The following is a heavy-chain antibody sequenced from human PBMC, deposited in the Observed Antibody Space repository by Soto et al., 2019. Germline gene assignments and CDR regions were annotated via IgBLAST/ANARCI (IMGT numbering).Heavy chain of an antibody. J-gene: IGHJ5*02. D-gene: IGHD6-13*01. CDR3: ARDQTGITTAGGGRIDR. CDR1: GFTFSTHA. Sequence: QVQLVESGGGVVQPGRSLRLSCAASGFTFSTHAMHWVRQAPGKGLECVAIVSFDGSNKYYADSVKGRFTISRDNSKNTLYLQMHGLTPEDTAFYYCARDQTGITTAGGGRIDRWGQGTLVTVSS. CDR2: VSFDGSNK. V-gene: IGHV3-30-3*01.